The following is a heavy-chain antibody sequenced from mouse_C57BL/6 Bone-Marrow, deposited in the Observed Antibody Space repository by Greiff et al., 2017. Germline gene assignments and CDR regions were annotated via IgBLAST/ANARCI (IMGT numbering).Heavy chain of an antibody. V-gene: IGHV14-1*01. CDR2: IAPEDGDT. CDR3: TAPIYYDYDGFAY. D-gene: IGHD2-4*01. Sequence: EVQLQESGAELVRPGASVKLSCTASGFNIKDYYMHWVKQRPEQGLAWIGRIAPEDGDTEYAPKFPGKATMTADTSSNTAYLPLSSLTSEDTAVYYCTAPIYYDYDGFAYWGQGTLVTVSA. CDR1: GFNIKDYY. J-gene: IGHJ3*01.